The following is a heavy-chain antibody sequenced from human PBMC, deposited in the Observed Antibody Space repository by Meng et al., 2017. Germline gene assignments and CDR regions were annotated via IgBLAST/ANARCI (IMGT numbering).Heavy chain of an antibody. D-gene: IGHD2-15*01. J-gene: IGHJ4*02. V-gene: IGHV4-59*01. CDR3: AREGAYCSGGSCYYFDY. CDR1: GGSISSYY. Sequence: QVQLQESGPGLVKPSETLSLIRTGSGGSISSYYWSWIRQPPGKGLEWIGYIYYSGSTNYNPSLKSRVTISVDTSKNQFSLKLSSVTAADTAVYYCAREGAYCSGGSCYYFDYWGQGTLVTVSS. CDR2: IYYSGST.